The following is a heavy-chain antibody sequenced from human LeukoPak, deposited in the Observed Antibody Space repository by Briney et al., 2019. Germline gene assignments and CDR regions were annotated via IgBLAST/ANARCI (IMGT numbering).Heavy chain of an antibody. CDR1: GFTFSSYW. D-gene: IGHD5-18*01. J-gene: IGHJ3*02. CDR2: IRYDGSNK. V-gene: IGHV3-30*02. Sequence: GGSLRLSCAASGFTFSSYWMHWVRQAPGKGLEWVAFIRYDGSNKYYADSVKGRFAISRDNSKNTLYLQMNSLRAEDTAVYYCAKELAIQLWGAFDIWGQGTMVTVSS. CDR3: AKELAIQLWGAFDI.